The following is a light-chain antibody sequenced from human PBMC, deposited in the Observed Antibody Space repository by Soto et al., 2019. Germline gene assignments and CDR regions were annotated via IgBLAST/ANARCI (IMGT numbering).Light chain of an antibody. J-gene: IGKJ1*01. CDR3: QQYGTAPCT. CDR2: GAS. CDR1: QSVGIC. V-gene: IGKV3-20*01. Sequence: EIVLTQSPATLSLSPGERVILSCRASQSVGICLAWYQQKPGQAPRLLMYGASSRATGIPDRFSGSGSGTEFTLTISSLQPEDFGVYYCQQYGTAPCTFGQGTKVDI.